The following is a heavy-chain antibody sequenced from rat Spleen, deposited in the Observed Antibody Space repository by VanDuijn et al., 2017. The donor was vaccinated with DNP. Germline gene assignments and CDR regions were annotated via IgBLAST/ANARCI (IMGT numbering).Heavy chain of an antibody. D-gene: IGHD1-4*01. CDR2: ISYDGGST. V-gene: IGHV5-22*01. CDR3: ARLPGYYYAMDA. J-gene: IGHJ4*01. Sequence: YISYDGGSTYYGDSVKGRFTISRDNAKSTLYLQMNSLRSEDMATYYCARLPGYYYAMDAWGQGTSVTVSS.